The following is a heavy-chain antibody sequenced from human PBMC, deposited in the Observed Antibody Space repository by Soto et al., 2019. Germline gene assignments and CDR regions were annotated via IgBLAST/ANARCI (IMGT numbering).Heavy chain of an antibody. CDR1: GGTFSSYA. CDR2: IIPIFGTA. Sequence: SVKVSCKASGGTFSSYAISWVQQAPGQGLEWMGGIIPIFGTANYAQKFQGRVTITADKSTSTAYMELSSLRSEDTAVYYCARDRVGRDGVIYYYYGMDVWGQGTTVTVSS. CDR3: ARDRVGRDGVIYYYYGMDV. V-gene: IGHV1-69*06. J-gene: IGHJ6*02. D-gene: IGHD2-21*01.